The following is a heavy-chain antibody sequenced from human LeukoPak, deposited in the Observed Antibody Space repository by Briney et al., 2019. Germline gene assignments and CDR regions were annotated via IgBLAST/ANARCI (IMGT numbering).Heavy chain of an antibody. D-gene: IGHD3-3*01. V-gene: IGHV3-66*02. Sequence: GGSLRLSCAASGFTVSGSYMTWVRQPPGKGLEWVSIIYSDDNTYYAVSVKGRFTISRDNSKNTLYPQMNSLRAEDTAVYYCAKGPYYDFWSGYYSPYMDVWGKGTTVTVSS. CDR2: IYSDDNT. CDR3: AKGPYYDFWSGYYSPYMDV. J-gene: IGHJ6*03. CDR1: GFTVSGSY.